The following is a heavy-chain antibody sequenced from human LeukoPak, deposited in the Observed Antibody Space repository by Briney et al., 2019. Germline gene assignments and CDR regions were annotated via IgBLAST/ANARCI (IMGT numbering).Heavy chain of an antibody. V-gene: IGHV4-34*01. J-gene: IGHJ4*02. CDR1: GGSFSGYY. CDR3: ARVGLDYYDSSGYSRQFDY. CDR2: INHSGST. D-gene: IGHD3-22*01. Sequence: SETLSLTCAVYGGSFSGYYWSWIRQPPGKGLEGIGEINHSGSTNYNPSLKSRVTLSVDTSKNQFSLKLSSVTAADTAVYYCARVGLDYYDSSGYSRQFDYWGQGTLVTVSS.